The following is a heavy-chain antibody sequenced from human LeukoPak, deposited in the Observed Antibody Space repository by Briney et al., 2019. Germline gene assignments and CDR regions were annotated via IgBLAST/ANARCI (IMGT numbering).Heavy chain of an antibody. D-gene: IGHD7-27*01. Sequence: GGSLRLSCAASGFTFSNAWMNWVRQAPGKGLEWVGRIKSKPDGGTTGYAAPVNGRFTISRDDSKGTLFLQMNSLKTEDTAVYYCSTGGDEDDYWGQGTLVTVSS. J-gene: IGHJ4*02. CDR1: GFTFSNAW. CDR2: IKSKPDGGTT. CDR3: STGGDEDDY. V-gene: IGHV3-15*01.